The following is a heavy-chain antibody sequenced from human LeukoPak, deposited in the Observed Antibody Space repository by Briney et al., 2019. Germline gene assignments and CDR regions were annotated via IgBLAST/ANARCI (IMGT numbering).Heavy chain of an antibody. V-gene: IGHV3-74*01. CDR1: GFTFSSYS. CDR3: AREGYSSSSDYFDY. CDR2: INSDGSST. Sequence: GGSLRLSCAASGFTFSSYSMNWVRQAPGKGLVWVSRINSDGSSTSYADSVKGRFTISRDNAKNTLYLQMNSLRAEDTAVYYCAREGYSSSSDYFDYWGQGTLVTVSS. D-gene: IGHD6-6*01. J-gene: IGHJ4*02.